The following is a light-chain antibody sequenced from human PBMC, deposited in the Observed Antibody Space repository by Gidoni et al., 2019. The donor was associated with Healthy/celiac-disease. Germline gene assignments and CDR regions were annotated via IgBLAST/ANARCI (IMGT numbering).Light chain of an antibody. V-gene: IGKV1D-43*01. CDR3: QQYYNTLELT. CDR2: YAS. CDR1: QSISSY. Sequence: AIRMTQSPSSLSASVGDRVTITCWASQSISSYLAWYQQKPAKAPKLFIYYASSLKSEVPSRLSGSGSGTDYALTISSLQPEDFATYYYQQYYNTLELTFGPGTKVDIK. J-gene: IGKJ3*01.